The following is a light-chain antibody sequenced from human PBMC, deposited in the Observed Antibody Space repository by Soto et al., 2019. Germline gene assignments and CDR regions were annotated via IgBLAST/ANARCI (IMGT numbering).Light chain of an antibody. J-gene: IGKJ4*01. Sequence: ERVMTQSPATLSVSPGERATHSCRASQSVGGDLAWYQQKPGQAPRLLIYGASSRAPGIPDRFSGSGSGTEFTLTISSLQSEDSAVYYCQQYENWPQLTFGGGTKVEIK. CDR1: QSVGGD. CDR3: QQYENWPQLT. CDR2: GAS. V-gene: IGKV3-15*01.